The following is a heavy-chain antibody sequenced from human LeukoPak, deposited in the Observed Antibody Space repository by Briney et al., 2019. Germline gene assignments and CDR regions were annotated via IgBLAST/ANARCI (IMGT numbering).Heavy chain of an antibody. J-gene: IGHJ4*02. CDR1: GGSISSGGYY. Sequence: ASQTLSLTCTVSGGSISSGGYYWSWIRQHPGKGLEWIGYIYYSGSTYYNPSLKSRVTISVDMSKNQFSLKLSSVTAADTAVYYCARGLVVVAANYFDYWGQGTLVTVSS. D-gene: IGHD2-15*01. CDR2: IYYSGST. V-gene: IGHV4-31*03. CDR3: ARGLVVVAANYFDY.